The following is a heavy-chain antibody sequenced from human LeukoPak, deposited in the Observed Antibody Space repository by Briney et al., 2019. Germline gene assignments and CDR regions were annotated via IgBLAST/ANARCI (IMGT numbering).Heavy chain of an antibody. D-gene: IGHD1-14*01. V-gene: IGHV3-7*01. CDR3: SRDAESRKGRDALDY. CDR2: IKTDGSKK. J-gene: IGHJ4*02. CDR1: GFSLSDYW. Sequence: PGCAVRLSRAASGFSLSDYWMRWVRQAPGRGLEGVDSIKTDGSKKHHVDSLKDRCTISRDNAKNPLHLQINNLNAEDTAGYYCSRDAESRKGRDALDYWGEGALATLSS.